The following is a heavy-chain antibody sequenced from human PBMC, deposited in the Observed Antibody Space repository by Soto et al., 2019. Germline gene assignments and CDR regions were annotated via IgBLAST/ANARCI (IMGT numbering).Heavy chain of an antibody. CDR1: GYSFTSYW. CDR3: ARQRVAVAGTFDNWFDP. Sequence: GESLKISCKGSGYSFTSYWIGWVRQMPGKGLEWMGIIYPGDSDTRYSPSFQGQVTISADKSISTAYLQWSSLKASDTAMYYCARQRVAVAGTFDNWFDPWGQGTLVTVSS. J-gene: IGHJ5*02. V-gene: IGHV5-51*01. D-gene: IGHD6-19*01. CDR2: IYPGDSDT.